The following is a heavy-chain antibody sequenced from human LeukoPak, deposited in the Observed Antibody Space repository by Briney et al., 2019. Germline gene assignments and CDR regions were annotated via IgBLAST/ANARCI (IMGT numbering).Heavy chain of an antibody. CDR3: AKVMGVVPAASVDV. Sequence: GGSLRLSCAASGFTFSSYAMSWVRQAPGKGLEWVSAISGSGGSTYYADSVKGRFTISRDNSKNTLYLQMNSLRAEDTAVYYCAKVMGVVPAASVDVWGKGTTVTVSS. D-gene: IGHD2-2*01. CDR2: ISGSGGST. V-gene: IGHV3-23*01. J-gene: IGHJ6*04. CDR1: GFTFSSYA.